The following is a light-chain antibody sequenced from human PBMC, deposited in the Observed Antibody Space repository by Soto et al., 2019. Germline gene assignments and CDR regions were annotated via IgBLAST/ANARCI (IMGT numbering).Light chain of an antibody. Sequence: DIQMTQSPSSLSASVGDRVTITCRARQAIHSYLNWYQQKPGKAPNLLIFATSTLQSGVPSRFSGSGSGTDFTLTSSPLQPEDFATYYCQQMHTFGPGTKVDIK. J-gene: IGKJ3*01. CDR2: ATS. CDR1: QAIHSY. CDR3: QQMHT. V-gene: IGKV1-39*01.